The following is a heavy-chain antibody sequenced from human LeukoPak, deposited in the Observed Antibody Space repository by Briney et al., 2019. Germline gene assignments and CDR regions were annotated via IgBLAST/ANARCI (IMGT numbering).Heavy chain of an antibody. CDR2: ISYDGSNK. J-gene: IGHJ6*02. CDR3: AKVRYCSSTSCYAGYYYYYGMDV. V-gene: IGHV3-30*18. D-gene: IGHD2-2*01. CDR1: GFTFSSYG. Sequence: GGSLRLSCAASGFTFSSYGMHWVRQAPGKGLEWVAVISYDGSNKYYADSVKGRFTISRDNSKNTLYLQMNSLRAEDTAVYYCAKVRYCSSTSCYAGYYYYYGMDVWGQGTTVTVSS.